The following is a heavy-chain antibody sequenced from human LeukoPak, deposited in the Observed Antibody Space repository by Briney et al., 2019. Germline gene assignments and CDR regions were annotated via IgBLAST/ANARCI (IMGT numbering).Heavy chain of an antibody. Sequence: ASVKVSCKASGYTFTGYYMHWVRQAPGQGLEWMGWINPNSGGTNYAQKFQGRVTMTRDTSISTAYMELSRLRSDDTAVYYCARSATVSPSFDPWGQGTLVTVSS. CDR1: GYTFTGYY. D-gene: IGHD4-11*01. CDR3: ARSATVSPSFDP. J-gene: IGHJ5*02. CDR2: INPNSGGT. V-gene: IGHV1-2*02.